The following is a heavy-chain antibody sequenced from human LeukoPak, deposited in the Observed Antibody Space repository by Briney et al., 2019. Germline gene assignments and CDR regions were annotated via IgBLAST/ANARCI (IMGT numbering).Heavy chain of an antibody. CDR2: ISSSSSYI. CDR3: ARDASAAAGMMGIQGSTWELVFGNYYYYYMDV. Sequence: PGGSLRLSCAASGFTFSSYSMNWVRQAPGKGLEWVSSISSSSSYIYYADSVKGRFTISRDNAKNSLYLQMNSLRAEDTAVYYCARDASAAAGMMGIQGSTWELVFGNYYYYYMDVWGKGTTVTVSS. D-gene: IGHD6-13*01. CDR1: GFTFSSYS. V-gene: IGHV3-21*01. J-gene: IGHJ6*03.